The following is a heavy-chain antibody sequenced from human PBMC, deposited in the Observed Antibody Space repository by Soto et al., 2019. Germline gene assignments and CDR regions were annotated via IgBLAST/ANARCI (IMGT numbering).Heavy chain of an antibody. V-gene: IGHV3-48*04. CDR1: GFSLYNYA. CDR3: ASSSSGWSTLVL. Sequence: GGSLRLSCAASGFSLYNYAMDWVRQAPGQGLEWVSYISLSSANIHYADSVRGRFTVSRDNAKSTLYLQMNSLRAEDTAVYYCASSSSGWSTLVLWGQGTLVTVSS. CDR2: ISLSSANI. J-gene: IGHJ4*02. D-gene: IGHD6-19*01.